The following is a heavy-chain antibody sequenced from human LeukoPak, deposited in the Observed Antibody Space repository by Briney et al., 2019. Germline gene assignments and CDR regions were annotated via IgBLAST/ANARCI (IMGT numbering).Heavy chain of an antibody. Sequence: GGSLRLSCAASGFTFSSYSMNWVRQTPGKGLDWVSSISTTSTYIYYADSVKGRFTISRDNAKDSLYLQMNSLRAEDTDIYYCARVVGKVFKDINGYYFDYWGQGILVTVSS. CDR1: GFTFSSYS. J-gene: IGHJ4*02. CDR3: ARVVGKVFKDINGYYFDY. V-gene: IGHV3-21*01. D-gene: IGHD2-15*01. CDR2: ISTTSTYI.